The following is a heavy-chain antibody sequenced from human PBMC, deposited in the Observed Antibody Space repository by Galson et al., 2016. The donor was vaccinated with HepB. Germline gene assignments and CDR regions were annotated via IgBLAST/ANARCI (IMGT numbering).Heavy chain of an antibody. V-gene: IGHV5-51*01. CDR3: VRRAGSYFEF. J-gene: IGHJ4*02. CDR2: IYPGYSDT. Sequence: QSGAEVKKPGESLKISCKGSGYSFSSYWIAWVRQMPGKGLEWMGIIYPGYSDTRYNPSFQGQVTISADLSITTAYLQWSSLKPSDTTMYYCVRRAGSYFEFWGQGTLVTVSS. D-gene: IGHD6-13*01. CDR1: GYSFSSYW.